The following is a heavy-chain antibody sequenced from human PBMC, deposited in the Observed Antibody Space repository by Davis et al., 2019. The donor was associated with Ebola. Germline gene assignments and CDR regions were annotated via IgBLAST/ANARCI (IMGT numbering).Heavy chain of an antibody. CDR1: GGSISSSSYH. CDR3: ARGHSYGSMIYGLDV. CDR2: IYYSGST. D-gene: IGHD5-18*01. J-gene: IGHJ6*02. V-gene: IGHV4-39*01. Sequence: SGTLSLTCTVSGGSISSSSYHWGRMRPPQGMGLVWIGSIYYSGSTYYNPSLKRRVTISVDTSKNQFSLKLSSVTAADTAVYYCARGHSYGSMIYGLDVWGQGTTVTVSS.